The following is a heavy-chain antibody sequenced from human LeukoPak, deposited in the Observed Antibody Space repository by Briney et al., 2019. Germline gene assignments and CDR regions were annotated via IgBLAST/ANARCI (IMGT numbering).Heavy chain of an antibody. V-gene: IGHV3-33*08. D-gene: IGHD3-10*01. J-gene: IGHJ4*02. CDR3: ARGDYYGSRGDY. Sequence: GGSLRLSCAASGFTFSSYGMHWVRQAPGRGLEWVAVIWYDGSNKYYADSVKGRFTISRDNSKNTLYLQMNSLRAEDTAVYYCARGDYYGSRGDYWGQGTLVTVSS. CDR2: IWYDGSNK. CDR1: GFTFSSYG.